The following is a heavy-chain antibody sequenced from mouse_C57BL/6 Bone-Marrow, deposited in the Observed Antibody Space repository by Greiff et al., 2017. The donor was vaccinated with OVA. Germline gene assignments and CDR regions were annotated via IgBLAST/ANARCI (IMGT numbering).Heavy chain of an antibody. CDR1: GYTFTSYW. J-gene: IGHJ4*01. D-gene: IGHD3-1*01. CDR2: IDPSDSYT. V-gene: IGHV1-59*01. CDR3: ARESRGDY. Sequence: QVQLQQSGAELVRPGTSVKLSCKASGYTFTSYWMHWVKQRPGQGLEWIGVIDPSDSYTNYNQKFKGKATLTVDTSSSTAYMQRSSLSSEDSAVDYCARESRGDYWGQGTSVTVTS.